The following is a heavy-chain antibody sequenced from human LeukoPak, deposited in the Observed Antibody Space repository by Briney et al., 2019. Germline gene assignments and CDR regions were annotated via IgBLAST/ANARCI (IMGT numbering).Heavy chain of an antibody. D-gene: IGHD2-15*01. V-gene: IGHV1-69*13. CDR1: GGTFSSYA. J-gene: IGHJ6*03. Sequence: GASVKVSCKASGGTFSSYAISWVRQAPGQGLECMGGIIPIFGTANYAQKFQGRVTITADESTSTAYMELSSLRSEDTAVYYCATHSGGSYNIYYYYMDVWGKGTTVTISS. CDR2: IIPIFGTA. CDR3: ATHSGGSYNIYYYYMDV.